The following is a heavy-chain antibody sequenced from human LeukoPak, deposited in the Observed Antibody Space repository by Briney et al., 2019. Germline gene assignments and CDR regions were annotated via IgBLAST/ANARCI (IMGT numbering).Heavy chain of an antibody. CDR2: IYKNGGTT. CDR3: TRGAYGDYGRGC. CDR1: GFTFSSFE. V-gene: IGHV3-48*03. Sequence: GRSLRLSCAASGFTFSSFEMNWVRQAPRKGLEWVSYIYKNGGTTYYADSVKGRFTISRDNAKNSLYLQMNSLRAEDTAVYYCTRGAYGDYGRGCWGQGTLVTASS. D-gene: IGHD4-17*01. J-gene: IGHJ4*02.